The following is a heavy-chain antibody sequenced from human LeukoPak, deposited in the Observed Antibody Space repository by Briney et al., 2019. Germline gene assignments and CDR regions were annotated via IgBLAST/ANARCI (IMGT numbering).Heavy chain of an antibody. V-gene: IGHV3-15*01. J-gene: IGHJ4*02. CDR1: GFTFTNAW. Sequence: GGSLRLSCAASGFTFTNAWLTWVRQAPGKGLEWVGRIKSKIHGGTIDYAAPVKGRFTISRDDSRNTLFLQMDSLKTEDTAFYYCTTSISPGIDYWGQGTLVTVSS. CDR3: TTSISPGIDY. CDR2: IKSKIHGGTI. D-gene: IGHD1-14*01.